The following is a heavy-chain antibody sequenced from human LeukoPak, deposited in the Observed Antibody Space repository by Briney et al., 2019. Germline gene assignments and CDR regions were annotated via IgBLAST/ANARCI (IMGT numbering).Heavy chain of an antibody. J-gene: IGHJ4*02. Sequence: GGSLRLSCAASGSIFSNYGMHWVRQAPGKGLEWVAFIQYNGTTKDYADSVKGRFTISRDNSKNTVSLQMNSLTAEDTALYYCAKDIRRGYNFGYDQFAYWGQGTLVTVSS. CDR2: IQYNGTTK. V-gene: IGHV3-30*02. D-gene: IGHD5-18*01. CDR1: GSIFSNYG. CDR3: AKDIRRGYNFGYDQFAY.